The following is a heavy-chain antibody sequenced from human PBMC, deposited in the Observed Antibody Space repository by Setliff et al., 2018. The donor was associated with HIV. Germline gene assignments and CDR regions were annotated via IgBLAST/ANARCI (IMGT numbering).Heavy chain of an antibody. CDR1: GGSISSGDYY. Sequence: SETLSLTCTVSGGSISSGDYYWSWIRQHPGKGLEWIGYIYYSGSTYYNPSLKSRVTISVDTSKNQFSLRLSSVTAADTAVYYCARGRSRWTYYNYYYMDVWGKGTTVTVSS. D-gene: IGHD6-13*01. CDR3: ARGRSRWTYYNYYYMDV. J-gene: IGHJ6*03. CDR2: IYYSGST. V-gene: IGHV4-31*03.